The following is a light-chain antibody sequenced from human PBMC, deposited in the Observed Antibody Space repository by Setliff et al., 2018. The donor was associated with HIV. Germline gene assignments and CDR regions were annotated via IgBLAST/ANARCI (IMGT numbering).Light chain of an antibody. CDR3: TSYSSRSTPYV. V-gene: IGLV2-14*01. CDR1: SSDVGGFNY. Sequence: QSALTQPASVSGSPGQSITISCTGTSSDVGGFNYVSWYQHHPGKAPKLMIYEVSNRPSGVSNRFSGSESGNTASLTISGLQAEDEADYYCTSYSSRSTPYVLGTGTKVTVL. J-gene: IGLJ1*01. CDR2: EVS.